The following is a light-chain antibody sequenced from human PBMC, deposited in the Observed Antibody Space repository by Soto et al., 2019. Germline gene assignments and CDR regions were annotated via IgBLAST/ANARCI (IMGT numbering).Light chain of an antibody. Sequence: QSALIQPPSVSGSPGQSVTISCTGTSSDVGSYKFVSWYQHHPGKVPKVIIYETSKRPSGVSDRFSGSKSGNTASLTISGLQAEDEADYYCFSFTSTNTHVFGSGTKLTVL. CDR1: SSDVGSYKF. CDR2: ETS. V-gene: IGLV2-23*01. CDR3: FSFTSTNTHV. J-gene: IGLJ1*01.